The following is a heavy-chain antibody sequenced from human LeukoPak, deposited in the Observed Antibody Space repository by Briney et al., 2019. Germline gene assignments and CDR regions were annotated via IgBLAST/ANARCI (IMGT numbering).Heavy chain of an antibody. V-gene: IGHV3-48*02. J-gene: IGHJ4*02. CDR3: ATDQRCAFAY. Sequence: GESLRLSCATSGFSFTDYPMNWVRQAPGKGLEWISNIRTTAEGAKYAYYADSVKGRVTISRDDGKNTLYLHMNSLRDDDTAVYYCATDQRCAFAYWGQGILVTVSS. D-gene: IGHD1-1*01. CDR1: GFSFTDYP. CDR2: IRTTAEGAKYA.